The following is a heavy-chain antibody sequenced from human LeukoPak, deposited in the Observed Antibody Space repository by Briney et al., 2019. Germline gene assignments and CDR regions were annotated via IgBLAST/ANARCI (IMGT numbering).Heavy chain of an antibody. Sequence: WIRQPPGKGLEWIGSIYYSGRTYYNPSLKSRVTISVDTSKNQFSLKLSSVTAADTAVYYCARHAVGYYYDSSVHRKASIDAFDIWGQGTMVTVSS. D-gene: IGHD3-22*01. V-gene: IGHV4-39*01. CDR2: IYYSGRT. J-gene: IGHJ3*02. CDR3: ARHAVGYYYDSSVHRKASIDAFDI.